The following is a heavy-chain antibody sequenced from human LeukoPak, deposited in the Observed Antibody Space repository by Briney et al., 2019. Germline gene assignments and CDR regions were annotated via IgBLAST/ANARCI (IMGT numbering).Heavy chain of an antibody. V-gene: IGHV4-4*07. D-gene: IGHD3-3*01. CDR1: GGSLSNYY. CDR3: ARVSVFGVVLGYYYYMDV. Sequence: SETLSLTCTVSGGSLSNYYWNWIRQPAGKELEWIGRILPSGQTTYNPSLKSRVTMSLDTSKNQVSLKLNSVTDADTAVYYCARVSVFGVVLGYYYYMDVWGKGTTVTVSS. CDR2: ILPSGQT. J-gene: IGHJ6*03.